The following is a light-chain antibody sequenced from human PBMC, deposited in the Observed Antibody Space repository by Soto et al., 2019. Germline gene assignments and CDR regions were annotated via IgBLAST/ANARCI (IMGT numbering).Light chain of an antibody. CDR3: CSYAGSYTYV. Sequence: VLTQPRSVSGSPGQSVTISCTGTSSDVGGYNYVSWSQQHPGKAPKLMIYDVSKRPSGVPDRFSGSKSGNTASLTISGLQAEDEADYYCCSYAGSYTYVFGTGTKVTVL. CDR1: SSDVGGYNY. J-gene: IGLJ1*01. V-gene: IGLV2-11*01. CDR2: DVS.